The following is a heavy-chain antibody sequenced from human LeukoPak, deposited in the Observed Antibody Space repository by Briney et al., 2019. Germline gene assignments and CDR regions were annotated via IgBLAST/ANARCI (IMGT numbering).Heavy chain of an antibody. V-gene: IGHV5-51*01. J-gene: IGHJ4*02. CDR1: GYNFGSYW. Sequence: GESLEISCKASGYNFGSYWIGWVRQMPRKGLEWMGIIYPGDSDTRYSPSFQGQVTISADKSISTAYLQLSSLKASDTAIYYCAKHGKYSSGSHYFDYWGQGTLVTVSS. CDR3: AKHGKYSSGSHYFDY. D-gene: IGHD6-19*01. CDR2: IYPGDSDT.